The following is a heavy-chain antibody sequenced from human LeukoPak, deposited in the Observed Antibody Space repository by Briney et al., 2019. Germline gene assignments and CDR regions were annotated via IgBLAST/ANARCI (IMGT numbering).Heavy chain of an antibody. CDR3: AKRYCSSTTCYDDRGAFDY. CDR2: IYHSGST. CDR1: GYSISSGNY. D-gene: IGHD2-2*01. Sequence: PSETLSLTCTVSGYSISSGNYWDWIRQPPGKGLEWIGSIYHSGSTYYNPSLKSRVTISVDTSKNQFSLRLSSATAADPAVYYCAKRYCSSTTCYDDRGAFDYWGQGTLITVSS. V-gene: IGHV4-38-2*02. J-gene: IGHJ4*02.